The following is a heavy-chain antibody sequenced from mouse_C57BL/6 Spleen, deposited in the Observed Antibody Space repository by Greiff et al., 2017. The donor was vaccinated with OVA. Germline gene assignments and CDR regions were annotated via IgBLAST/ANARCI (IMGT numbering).Heavy chain of an antibody. CDR2: INPNNGGT. J-gene: IGHJ1*03. V-gene: IGHV1-26*01. D-gene: IGHD1-1*01. Sequence: VQLQQSGPELVKPGASVKISCKASGYTFTDYYMNWVKQSHGKSLEWIGDINPNNGGTSYNQKFKGKATLTVDKSSSTAYMELRSLTSEDSAVYYCARTDYYGSSYGYWYFDVWGTGTTVTVSS. CDR3: ARTDYYGSSYGYWYFDV. CDR1: GYTFTDYY.